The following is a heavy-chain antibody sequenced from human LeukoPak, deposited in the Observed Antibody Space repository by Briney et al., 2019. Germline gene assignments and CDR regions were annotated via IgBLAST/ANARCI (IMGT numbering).Heavy chain of an antibody. D-gene: IGHD3-22*01. J-gene: IGHJ4*02. V-gene: IGHV4-39*07. CDR3: ARVQHYYDSSGYYYTDYYFDY. Sequence: PSETLSLTCTVSGGSISSSSYYWSWIRQPPGKGLEWIGEINHSGSTNYNPSLKSRLTISVDTSKNQFSLKLSSVTAADTAVYYCARVQHYYDSSGYYYTDYYFDYRGQGTLVTVSS. CDR1: GGSISSSSYY. CDR2: INHSGST.